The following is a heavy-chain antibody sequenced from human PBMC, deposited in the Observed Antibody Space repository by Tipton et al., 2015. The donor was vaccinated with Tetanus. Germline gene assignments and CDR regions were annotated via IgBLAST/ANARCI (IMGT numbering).Heavy chain of an antibody. CDR2: IRGSGGTT. Sequence: SLRLSCTASGFPSTLTFSRYAMTWVRQAPGKGLEWVSLIRGSGGTTYFADSVPGRFNISRDNSKNTLFLHMNSRRAEDTAVYFCAKDLRQLVRVDAFDAWGQGTLVTVSS. CDR1: GFPSTLTFSRYA. D-gene: IGHD6-6*01. J-gene: IGHJ3*01. V-gene: IGHV3-23*01. CDR3: AKDLRQLVRVDAFDA.